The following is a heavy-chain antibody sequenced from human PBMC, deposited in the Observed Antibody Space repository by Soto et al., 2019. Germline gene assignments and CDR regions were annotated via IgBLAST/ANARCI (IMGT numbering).Heavy chain of an antibody. CDR3: ARWVGGSMFDNSGKYDS. D-gene: IGHD3-22*01. J-gene: IGHJ5*01. V-gene: IGHV3-30*03. Sequence: QVQLVESGGGVVQPGRSLRLTCAASGFTFSSNGMHWVRQPPGKWLEWVALIAYDGSKTYYGDSVRGRFTISRDNSENTLFLQMNSLRAEDTAVYYCARWVGGSMFDNSGKYDSWGQGTLVTVSS. CDR2: IAYDGSKT. CDR1: GFTFSSNG.